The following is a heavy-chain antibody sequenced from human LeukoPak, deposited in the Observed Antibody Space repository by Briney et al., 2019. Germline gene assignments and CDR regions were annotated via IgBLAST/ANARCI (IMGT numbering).Heavy chain of an antibody. Sequence: SETLSLTCTVSGGSISSYYWSWIRQPPGKGLEWIGYIYYSGSTNYNPSLKSRVTISVDTSKNQFSLKLSSVTAADTAVYYCARGSYDFWSGCYTLDYWGQGTLVTVSS. D-gene: IGHD3-3*01. CDR1: GGSISSYY. CDR3: ARGSYDFWSGCYTLDY. CDR2: IYYSGST. V-gene: IGHV4-59*01. J-gene: IGHJ4*02.